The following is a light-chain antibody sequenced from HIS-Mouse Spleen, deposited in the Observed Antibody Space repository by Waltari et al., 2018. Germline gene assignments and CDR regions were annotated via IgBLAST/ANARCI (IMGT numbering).Light chain of an antibody. V-gene: IGLV1-40*01. CDR1: SSTIGAGYD. Sequence: QSVLTQPPSVSGAPRQRVPISCTGSSSTIGAGYDVTWYQQLPGTAPKLLIYGNSNRPSGVPDRFSGSKSGTSASLAITGLQAEDEADYYCQSYDSSLSGVVFGGGTKLTVL. CDR2: GNS. CDR3: QSYDSSLSGVV. J-gene: IGLJ2*01.